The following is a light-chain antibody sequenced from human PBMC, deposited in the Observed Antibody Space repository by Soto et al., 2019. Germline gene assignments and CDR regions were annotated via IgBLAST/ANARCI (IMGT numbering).Light chain of an antibody. V-gene: IGKV3-11*01. CDR2: GAS. CDR3: QQYNGDSYT. CDR1: ENVRTF. Sequence: EVVLSQSPATLSLSPGERATLSCRASENVRTFVDWYQQKPGQAPRLLIYGASNRATGIPPRFSGSGSGTDFTLTISSLQPDDFATYYCQQYNGDSYTFGQGTKLEI. J-gene: IGKJ2*01.